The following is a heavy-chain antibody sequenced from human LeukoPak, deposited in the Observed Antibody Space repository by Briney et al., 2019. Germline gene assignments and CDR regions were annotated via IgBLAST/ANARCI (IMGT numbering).Heavy chain of an antibody. CDR3: ARSSSYCSITSCYIDY. D-gene: IGHD2-2*02. J-gene: IGHJ4*02. V-gene: IGHV3-21*01. CDR2: ISSSSTYI. CDR1: GFTFSSSS. Sequence: GGPLRLSCAASGFTFSSSSMNWVRQAPGKGLEWVSSISSSSTYIYYADSVKGRFTISRDNARNSLYLQMNSLRAEDTAVYYCARSSSYCSITSCYIDYWGQGTLVTVSS.